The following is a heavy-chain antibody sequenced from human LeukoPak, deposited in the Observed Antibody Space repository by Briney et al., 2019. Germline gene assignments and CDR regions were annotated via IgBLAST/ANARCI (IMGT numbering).Heavy chain of an antibody. CDR2: IYSGDST. V-gene: IGHV3-66*01. Sequence: GSLRLSCAASGFTVSRNSMTWVRQAPGKGLEWVSVIYSGDSTYYADSVKGRFTISRDNSKNTLYLQMNSLRAEDTAVYYCASASGIAGTYGMDVWGQGTTVTVSS. D-gene: IGHD6-13*01. CDR3: ASASGIAGTYGMDV. CDR1: GFTVSRNS. J-gene: IGHJ6*02.